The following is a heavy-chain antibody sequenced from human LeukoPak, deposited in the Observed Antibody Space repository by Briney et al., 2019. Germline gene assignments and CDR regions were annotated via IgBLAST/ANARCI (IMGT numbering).Heavy chain of an antibody. CDR2: INPNSGGI. J-gene: IGHJ4*02. CDR3: ARDSEAAANFDY. D-gene: IGHD6-13*01. V-gene: IGHV1-2*02. Sequence: ASVKVSCKASGYTFTGYYMHWVRQAPGQGLEWMGWINPNSGGINYAQKFQGRVTMTRDTSISTAYMELSRLRSDDTAVYYCARDSEAAANFDYWGQGTLVTVSS. CDR1: GYTFTGYY.